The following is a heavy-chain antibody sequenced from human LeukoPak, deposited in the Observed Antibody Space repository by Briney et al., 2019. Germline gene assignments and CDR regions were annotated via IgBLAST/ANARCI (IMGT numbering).Heavy chain of an antibody. CDR2: VRFDGRET. Sequence: GGSLRLSCVASGFTFSRYDMHWVRQAPGKGLEWLAFVRFDGRETFYADSVNGRFTISRDNSQGTVWLQMNSLGAEDTAIYYCAKSDCGSDGCKLYNYWAQGTQVTVSS. CDR3: AKSDCGSDGCKLYNY. J-gene: IGHJ4*02. CDR1: GFTFSRYD. D-gene: IGHD2-21*01. V-gene: IGHV3-30*02.